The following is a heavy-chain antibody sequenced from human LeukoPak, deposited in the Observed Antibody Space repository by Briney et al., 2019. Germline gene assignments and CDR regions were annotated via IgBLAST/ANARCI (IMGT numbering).Heavy chain of an antibody. CDR1: GGSISSYY. D-gene: IGHD4-17*01. Sequence: SETLSLTCTVSGGSISSYYWSWIRQPAGKGLEWIGRIYTSGSTNYNPSLKSRVTISVDKSKNQFSLKLSSVTAADTAVYYCARGRGYYGDYGFDYWGQGTLVTVSS. CDR3: ARGRGYYGDYGFDY. V-gene: IGHV4-4*07. J-gene: IGHJ4*02. CDR2: IYTSGST.